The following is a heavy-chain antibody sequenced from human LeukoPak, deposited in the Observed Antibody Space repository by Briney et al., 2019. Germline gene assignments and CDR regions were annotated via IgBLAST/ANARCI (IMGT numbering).Heavy chain of an antibody. J-gene: IGHJ4*02. CDR3: GKTTVGYSSGQKPAWPVDY. D-gene: IGHD5-18*01. CDR1: GFTFGSHA. Sequence: GGSLRLSCEASGFTFGSHAMYWVRQAPGRGLEWVAGIFGSGGSPHYADSVKGRFTISRDNSRNTVYLQINSLRAEDTAVYYCGKTTVGYSSGQKPAWPVDYWGQGTLVTVSS. V-gene: IGHV3-23*01. CDR2: IFGSGGSP.